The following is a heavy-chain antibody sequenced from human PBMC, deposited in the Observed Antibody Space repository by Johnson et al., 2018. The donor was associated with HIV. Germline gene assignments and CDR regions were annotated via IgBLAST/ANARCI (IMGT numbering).Heavy chain of an antibody. J-gene: IGHJ3*02. Sequence: QVQLVESGGGVVQPGRSLRLSCADSGFTFSSYAMHWVHQAPGKGLEWVAVISYEGNNKYYADSVKGRFTISRDHSKNTLYLQMNSLRPEDTAVYYCAKVRSRWTTFDDAFDIWGQGTLVTVSS. CDR3: AKVRSRWTTFDDAFDI. CDR1: GFTFSSYA. D-gene: IGHD4-11*01. CDR2: ISYEGNNK. V-gene: IGHV3-30*18.